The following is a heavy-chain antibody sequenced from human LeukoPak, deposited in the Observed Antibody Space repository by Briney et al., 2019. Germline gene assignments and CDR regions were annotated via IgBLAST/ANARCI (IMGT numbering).Heavy chain of an antibody. V-gene: IGHV3-73*01. CDR3: TRDSGTYNWLDP. J-gene: IGHJ5*02. CDR1: GFTFSGSA. D-gene: IGHD1-26*01. CDR2: IDKEKNSYATAS. Sequence: PGGFLKLSCAASGFTFSGSAIHWVRQSFGKGLEWIGHIDKEKNSYATASAYAVSVEGRFTVSRDDSKNMAFLQMSGLKTEDTALYFCTRDSGTYNWLDPWGQGTLVTVSS.